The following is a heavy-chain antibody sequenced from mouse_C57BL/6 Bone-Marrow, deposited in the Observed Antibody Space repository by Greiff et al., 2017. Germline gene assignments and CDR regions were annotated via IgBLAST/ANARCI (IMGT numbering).Heavy chain of an antibody. D-gene: IGHD2-2*01. CDR2: LDPENGDT. V-gene: IGHV14-4*01. Sequence: VQLQQSGAELVRPGASVKLSCTASGFNIKDDYMHWVKQRPEQGLEWIGWLDPENGDTEYASKFQGKATITADNSSNTAYLQLSSLTSEDTAVYYCSTGYYYARDYWGQGTSVTVSS. CDR3: STGYYYARDY. CDR1: GFNIKDDY. J-gene: IGHJ4*01.